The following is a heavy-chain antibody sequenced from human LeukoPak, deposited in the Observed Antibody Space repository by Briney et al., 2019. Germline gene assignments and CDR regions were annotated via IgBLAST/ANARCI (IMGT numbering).Heavy chain of an antibody. CDR3: TRMNYYYGMDV. CDR2: IRSKAYGGTT. CDR1: GFTFGDYA. Sequence: PGRSLRLSYTASGFTFGDYAMSWVRQAPGKGLEWVGFIRSKAYGGTTEYAASVKGRFTISRDDSKSIAYLQMNSLKTEDTAVYYCTRMNYYYGMDVWGQGTTVTVSS. V-gene: IGHV3-49*04. J-gene: IGHJ6*02.